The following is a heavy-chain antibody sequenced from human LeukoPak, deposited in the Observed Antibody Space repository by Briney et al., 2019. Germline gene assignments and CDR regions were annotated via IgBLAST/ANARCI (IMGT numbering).Heavy chain of an antibody. D-gene: IGHD4-17*01. CDR2: ISTDGTTT. CDR3: TRDRTTVTLFDY. Sequence: PGGSLRLSCAASGFTFSNYWMHWVRQTPAKGLVWISAISTDGTTTRYADSVKGRISISRDNAKNTVYLEMNSLRAEDTAVYYCTRDRTTVTLFDYWGQGTLVTVSS. V-gene: IGHV3-74*01. CDR1: GFTFSNYW. J-gene: IGHJ4*02.